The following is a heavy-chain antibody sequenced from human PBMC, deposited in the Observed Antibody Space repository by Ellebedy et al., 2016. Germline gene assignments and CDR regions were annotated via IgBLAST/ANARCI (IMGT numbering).Heavy chain of an antibody. J-gene: IGHJ3*02. Sequence: GGSLRLSXVASGFTVTNDYMTWVRQAPGKGLEWVSVIDSGGSSHYADSVKGRFTISRDSPKNTLYLQMNSLRAEDTAVYYCATRHYGGFDIWGRGTMVTVSS. CDR1: GFTVTNDY. CDR3: ATRHYGGFDI. D-gene: IGHD4-23*01. CDR2: IDSGGSS. V-gene: IGHV3-53*01.